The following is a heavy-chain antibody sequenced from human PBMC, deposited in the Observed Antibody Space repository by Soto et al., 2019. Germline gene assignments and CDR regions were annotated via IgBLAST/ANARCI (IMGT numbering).Heavy chain of an antibody. CDR3: AKGRGGSGSLTPRVDF. CDR1: GFTFNNYA. V-gene: IGHV3-23*01. CDR2: ISGGGDTT. D-gene: IGHD3-10*01. J-gene: IGHJ4*02. Sequence: EVQLLESGGGLVQPGGSLRLSCAASGFTFNNYAMTWVRQAPGKGLEWVSAISGGGDTTSYADSVKGRFPVSRDGSKNTPYLRMSSMRAEDTALYYCAKGRGGSGSLTPRVDFWGQGPLVTVSS.